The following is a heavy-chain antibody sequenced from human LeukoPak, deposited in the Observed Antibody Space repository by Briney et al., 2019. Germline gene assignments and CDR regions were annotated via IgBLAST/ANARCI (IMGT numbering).Heavy chain of an antibody. J-gene: IGHJ6*04. CDR1: GFTFSNYG. V-gene: IGHV3-69-1*02. D-gene: IGHD3-10*02. CDR3: AELGITMIGGV. CDR2: SSGSTI. Sequence: GGSLRLSCAASGFTFSNYGMSWVRQAPGKGLEWVSASSGSTIYYADSVKGRFTISRDNAKNSLYLQMNSLRAEDTAVYYCAELGITMIGGVWGKGTTVTISS.